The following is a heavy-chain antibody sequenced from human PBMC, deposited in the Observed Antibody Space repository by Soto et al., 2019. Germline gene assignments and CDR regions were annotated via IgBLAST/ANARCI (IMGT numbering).Heavy chain of an antibody. CDR3: AKDRGFSYGYGFDY. J-gene: IGHJ4*02. Sequence: PGGSLRLSCAASGFTFGSFGMSWVRQAPGKGLEWVSAISATAGSTYYANSVKGRFTFSRDNSKNTLYLQVNSLRADDTAVYYCAKDRGFSYGYGFDYWGKETLVPVSS. V-gene: IGHV3-23*01. CDR1: GFTFGSFG. D-gene: IGHD5-18*01. CDR2: ISATAGST.